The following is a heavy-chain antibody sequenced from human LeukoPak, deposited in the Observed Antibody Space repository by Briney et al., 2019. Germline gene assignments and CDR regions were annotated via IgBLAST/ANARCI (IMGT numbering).Heavy chain of an antibody. CDR1: GFTFSSYW. Sequence: GGSLRLSCAGSGFTFSSYWMSWVRQAPGKGLEWVANIKQDGSEKYYVDSVKGRFTISRDNAENSLHLQMNSLRVEDTAVYYCGRGMDVWGQGTTVTVSS. CDR2: IKQDGSEK. J-gene: IGHJ6*02. CDR3: GRGMDV. V-gene: IGHV3-7*04.